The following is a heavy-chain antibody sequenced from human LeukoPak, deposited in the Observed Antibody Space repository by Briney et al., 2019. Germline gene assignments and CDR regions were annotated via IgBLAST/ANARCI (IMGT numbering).Heavy chain of an antibody. CDR3: ARGGYNVYDPFES. CDR2: ISPNSGVA. V-gene: IGHV1-2*02. Sequence: ASVKVSCKASGCRFTAYYMNWVRQAPGQGLEWMGWISPNSGVANYAQKFRGRVTMTKDTSIITVYMELDRLRSDDTALYYCARGGYNVYDPFESWGQGTLVTVSS. D-gene: IGHD5/OR15-5a*01. J-gene: IGHJ4*02. CDR1: GCRFTAYY.